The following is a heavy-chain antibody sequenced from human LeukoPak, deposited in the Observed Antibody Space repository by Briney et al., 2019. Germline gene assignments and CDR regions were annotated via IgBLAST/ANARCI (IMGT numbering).Heavy chain of an antibody. CDR2: ISYDGSNK. Sequence: GGSLRLSCAASGFTFSSYAMHWVRQAPGKGLEWVAVISYDGSNKYYADSVKGRFTISRDNSKNTLYLQMNSLRAEDTAVYYRARDFFSRIVVYYFDYWGQGTLVTVSS. D-gene: IGHD3-22*01. V-gene: IGHV3-30*04. CDR3: ARDFFSRIVVYYFDY. J-gene: IGHJ4*02. CDR1: GFTFSSYA.